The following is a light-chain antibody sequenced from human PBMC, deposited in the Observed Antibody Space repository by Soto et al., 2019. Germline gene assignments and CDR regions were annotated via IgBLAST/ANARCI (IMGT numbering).Light chain of an antibody. CDR3: QQYGSSPT. CDR2: AAS. J-gene: IGKJ5*01. Sequence: EIVLTQSPGTLSLFPGERATLSCRASQSLSTSYLAWYRLKPGQAPRLLIYAASSRASGIPDRFSGSGSGTDFTLTISRLEPEDFAVYYCQQYGSSPTFGPGTRLEIK. CDR1: QSLSTSY. V-gene: IGKV3-20*01.